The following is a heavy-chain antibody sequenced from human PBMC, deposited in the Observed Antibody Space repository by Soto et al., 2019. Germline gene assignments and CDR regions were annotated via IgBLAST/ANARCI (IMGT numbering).Heavy chain of an antibody. V-gene: IGHV1-46*01. CDR1: GYTFTSYY. CDR3: ARGPDARAYYYYYGMDV. CDR2: INPSGGST. Sequence: ASVKVSCKASGYTFTSYYMHWVRQAPGQGLEWMGIINPSGGSTSYAQKFQGRVTMTRDTSTSTVYMELSSLRSEDTAVYYCARGPDARAYYYYYGMDVWGQGTTVTVSS. J-gene: IGHJ6*02.